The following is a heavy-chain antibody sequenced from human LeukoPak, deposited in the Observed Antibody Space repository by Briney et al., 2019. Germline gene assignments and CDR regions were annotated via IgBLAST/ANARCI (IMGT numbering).Heavy chain of an antibody. D-gene: IGHD1-26*01. CDR3: ARRGAGMLLRGMDV. CDR2: IDPSDSYT. J-gene: IGHJ6*02. Sequence: GESLQISCQGSGYSFTSYWISWVRQMPGKGLEWMGRIDPSDSYTNYSPSFQGHVTISADKSISTAYLQWSSLKASDTAMYYCARRGAGMLLRGMDVWGQGTTVTVSS. V-gene: IGHV5-10-1*01. CDR1: GYSFTSYW.